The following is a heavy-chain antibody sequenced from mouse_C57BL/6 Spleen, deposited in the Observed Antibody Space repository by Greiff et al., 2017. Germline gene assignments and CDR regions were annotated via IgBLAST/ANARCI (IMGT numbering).Heavy chain of an antibody. V-gene: IGHV1-55*01. CDR2: IYPGSGST. CDR3: AVYYGSREAMDY. J-gene: IGHJ4*01. CDR1: GYTFTSYW. Sequence: QVHVKQPGAELVKPGASVKMSCKASGYTFTSYWITWVKQRPGQGLEWIGDIYPGSGSTNYNEKFKSKATLTVDTSSSTAYMQLSSLTSEDSAVYYCAVYYGSREAMDYWGQGTSVTVSS. D-gene: IGHD1-1*01.